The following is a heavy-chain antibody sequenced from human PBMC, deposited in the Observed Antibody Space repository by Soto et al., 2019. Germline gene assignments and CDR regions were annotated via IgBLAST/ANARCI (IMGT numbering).Heavy chain of an antibody. J-gene: IGHJ6*02. V-gene: IGHV3-30*04. CDR2: ISYDGRNK. CDR3: ASDSSLVGSYYRMNV. CDR1: GFTFSSYA. Sequence: QVQLVEAGGGVVQPGRSLRLSCAASGFTFSSYAMHWVRQAPGKGLEWVAVISYDGRNKSYADSVKGRFTISRDNSKNPLYLQMNSLRAEYTAVYYCASDSSLVGSYYRMNVWGQGTPVTVSS. D-gene: IGHD6-6*01.